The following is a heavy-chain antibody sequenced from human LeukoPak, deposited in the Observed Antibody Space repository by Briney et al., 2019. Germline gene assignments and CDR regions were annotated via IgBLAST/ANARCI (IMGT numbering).Heavy chain of an antibody. J-gene: IGHJ5*02. Sequence: PSETLSLTCTVSGGSISSGSYYWSWTRQPAGKGLEWIGRIYTGGSTNYNPSLKSRVTISVDTPKNQFSLKLSSVTAADTAVYYCARGLRITIFGVVIPPGWFDPWGQGTLVTVSS. CDR3: ARGLRITIFGVVIPPGWFDP. V-gene: IGHV4-61*02. D-gene: IGHD3-3*01. CDR1: GGSISSGSYY. CDR2: IYTGGST.